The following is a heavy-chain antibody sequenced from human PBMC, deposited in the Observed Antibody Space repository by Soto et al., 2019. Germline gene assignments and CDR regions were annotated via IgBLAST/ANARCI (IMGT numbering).Heavy chain of an antibody. CDR3: TRGSRGSSPPSDH. Sequence: EVQLVESGGGLVQPEGSRRLSCAASGFTFSDHYMDWVRQAPGKGLEWVGRIKNKANSYTTEYAAPVKGRFIISRHDSNNSVFLKRTRLKSDDPAVYYCTRGSRGSSPPSDHWGQGILVTVPS. CDR1: GFTFSDHY. V-gene: IGHV3-72*01. CDR2: IKNKANSYTT. D-gene: IGHD1-26*01. J-gene: IGHJ5*02.